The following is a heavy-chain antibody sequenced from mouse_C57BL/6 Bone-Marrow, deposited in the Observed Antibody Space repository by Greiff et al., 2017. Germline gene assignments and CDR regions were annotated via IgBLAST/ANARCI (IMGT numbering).Heavy chain of an antibody. D-gene: IGHD2-4*01. CDR3: AREGRNDYDGSYWYFDV. CDR1: GYTFTSYW. V-gene: IGHV1-55*01. CDR2: IYPGSGST. J-gene: IGHJ1*03. Sequence: QVQLQQPGAELVKPGASVKMSCKASGYTFTSYWITWVKQRPGQGLEWIGDIYPGSGSTNYNEKFKSKATLTVDTSSSTAYMQLSSLTSEDSAVYYCAREGRNDYDGSYWYFDVWGTGTTVTVSS.